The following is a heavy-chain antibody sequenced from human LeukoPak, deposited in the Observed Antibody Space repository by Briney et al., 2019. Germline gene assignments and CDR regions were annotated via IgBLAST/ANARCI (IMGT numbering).Heavy chain of an antibody. CDR1: GGSISSGSYY. V-gene: IGHV4-61*02. CDR2: IYTSGST. Sequence: PSETPSLTCTVSGGSISSGSYYWSWIRQPAGKGLEWIGRIYTSGSTNYNPSLKSRVTISVDTSKNQFSLKLSSVTAADTAVYYCARRTFGGVIAYWGQGTLVTVSS. J-gene: IGHJ4*02. CDR3: ARRTFGGVIAY. D-gene: IGHD3-16*02.